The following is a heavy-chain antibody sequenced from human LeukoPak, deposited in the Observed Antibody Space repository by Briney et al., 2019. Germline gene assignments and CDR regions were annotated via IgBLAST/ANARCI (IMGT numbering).Heavy chain of an antibody. V-gene: IGHV4-34*01. J-gene: IGHJ6*03. CDR1: GGSFSGYY. CDR3: ARGGVDTAMFLYYMDV. Sequence: KTSETLSLTCAVYGGSFSGYYWSCIRQPPGKGLEWIGEINHSGSTNFNPSLKSRVTISVDTSKNQFSLKLSSVTAADTAVYYCARGGVDTAMFLYYMDVWGKGTTVTVSS. D-gene: IGHD5-18*01. CDR2: INHSGST.